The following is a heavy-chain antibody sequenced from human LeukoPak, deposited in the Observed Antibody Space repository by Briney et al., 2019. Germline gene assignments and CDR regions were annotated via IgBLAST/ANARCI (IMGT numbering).Heavy chain of an antibody. D-gene: IGHD1-14*01. Sequence: GGSLRLSCAASGFTFSSYAMSWVRQAPGKGLEWVSAISGSGGSTYYADSVKGRFTISRDNAKNSLYLQMNSLRAEDTAVYYCAREAGPISYFDYWGQGTLVTVSS. V-gene: IGHV3-23*01. CDR2: ISGSGGST. CDR3: AREAGPISYFDY. CDR1: GFTFSSYA. J-gene: IGHJ4*02.